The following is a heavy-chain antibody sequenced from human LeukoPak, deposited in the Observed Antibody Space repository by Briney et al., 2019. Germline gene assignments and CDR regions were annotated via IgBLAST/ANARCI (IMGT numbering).Heavy chain of an antibody. D-gene: IGHD1-14*01. CDR1: GFTFSSYN. Sequence: GRSLRLSCAASGFTFSSYNIHWVRQAPGKGLKWMAAISYDGSNKYYTDSVKGRFTISRDNSKNTLDLQMITRRADDTAVYFCARNKPIIGFFGMDVWGQGTTVTVSS. CDR3: ARNKPIIGFFGMDV. J-gene: IGHJ6*02. CDR2: ISYDGSNK. V-gene: IGHV3-30*04.